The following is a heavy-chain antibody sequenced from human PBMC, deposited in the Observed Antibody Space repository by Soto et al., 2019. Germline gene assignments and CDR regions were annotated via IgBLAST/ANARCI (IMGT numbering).Heavy chain of an antibody. J-gene: IGHJ4*02. CDR2: IYYTGST. V-gene: IGHV4-59*11. D-gene: IGHD7-27*01. Sequence: QVQLQESGPGLVKPSETLSLTCTVSGGSINNHYWSWIRQPPGKGLEWIGYIYYTGSTNYNPSLKSRVSISVDTSKNQCSLNRTSLTAADTAIYYCARSNWYSEYWGQGTLVTVSS. CDR3: ARSNWYSEY. CDR1: GGSINNHY.